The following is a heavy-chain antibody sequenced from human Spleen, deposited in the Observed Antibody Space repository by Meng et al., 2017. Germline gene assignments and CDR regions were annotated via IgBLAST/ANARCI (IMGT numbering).Heavy chain of an antibody. J-gene: IGHJ6*02. Sequence: SLKISCAASGFTFDDYAMHWVRQAPGKGLEWVSGISWNSGRIGYADSVKGRFTISRDNAKKSLYLQMNSLRAEDTALYYCAKDSVGAAGYGMDVWGQGTMVTVSS. D-gene: IGHD1-26*01. CDR1: GFTFDDYA. CDR2: ISWNSGRI. CDR3: AKDSVGAAGYGMDV. V-gene: IGHV3-9*01.